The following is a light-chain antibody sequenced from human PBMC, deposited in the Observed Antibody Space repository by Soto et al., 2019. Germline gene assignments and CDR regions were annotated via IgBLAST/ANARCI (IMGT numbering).Light chain of an antibody. J-gene: IGLJ1*01. CDR3: AVWDDSLGGSDI. V-gene: IGLV1-47*02. CDR1: SSNIGNNY. CDR2: SHN. Sequence: QSVLTQPPSASGTPGQRVTISCSGSSSNIGNNYVSWYQLLPGTAPKLLIYSHNQRPSGVPDRFSGSKSGTSASLAINGLRSEDEGDYYCAVWDDSLGGSDIFGSSTKVTVL.